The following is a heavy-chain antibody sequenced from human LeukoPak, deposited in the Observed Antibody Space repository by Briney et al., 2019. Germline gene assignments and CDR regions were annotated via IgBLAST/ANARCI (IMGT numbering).Heavy chain of an antibody. CDR3: ARPSAADSINWFDP. Sequence: PSETLSLTCTVSGGSISSSSYYWGWIRQPPGKGLEWIGCIYSSGSTNYNPSLKSRVTISVDKSKNQFPLRLSSVTAADTAVYFCARPSAADSINWFDPWGQGTLVTVSS. V-gene: IGHV4-61*05. J-gene: IGHJ5*02. CDR1: GGSISSSSYY. D-gene: IGHD6-13*01. CDR2: IYSSGST.